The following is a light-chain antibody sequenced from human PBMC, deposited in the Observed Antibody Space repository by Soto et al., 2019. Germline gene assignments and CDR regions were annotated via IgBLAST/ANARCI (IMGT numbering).Light chain of an antibody. Sequence: EIVLTQSPGTLSLSPGERATLSCRASQSVSSSYLAWYQQKPGQAPRLLIYGASSRATGIPDRFSGSGSGTDFTLTISRLEPEDFAVYYCNQYGSSPYTFCQGTKLEFK. CDR3: NQYGSSPYT. CDR1: QSVSSSY. CDR2: GAS. V-gene: IGKV3-20*01. J-gene: IGKJ2*01.